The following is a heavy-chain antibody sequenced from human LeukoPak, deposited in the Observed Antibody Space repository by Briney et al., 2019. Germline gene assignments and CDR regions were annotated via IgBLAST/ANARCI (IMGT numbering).Heavy chain of an antibody. CDR3: ARGDFCSKSNCYLRPMDV. V-gene: IGHV4-59*07. Sequence: SDTLSLTCTVSGGSISDYYWNWIRQPPGKGLEWIGYIYYSGSTTYNPSLKSRVTMSVDTAKNQFSLKLRSVTAADTAVYYCARGDFCSKSNCYLRPMDVWGKGTTVTVSS. J-gene: IGHJ6*03. CDR1: GGSISDYY. D-gene: IGHD3-3*01. CDR2: IYYSGST.